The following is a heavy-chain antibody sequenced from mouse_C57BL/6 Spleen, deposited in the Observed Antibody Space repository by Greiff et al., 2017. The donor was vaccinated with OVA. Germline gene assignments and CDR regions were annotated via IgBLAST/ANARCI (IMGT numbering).Heavy chain of an antibody. CDR1: GFTFSSYA. J-gene: IGHJ3*01. CDR3: ARGRGASWFAY. Sequence: EVKVVESGGGLVKPGGSLKLSCAASGFTFSSYAMSWVRQTPEKRLEWVATISDGGSYTYYPDNVKGRFTISRDNAKNNLYLQMSHLKSEDTAMYYCARGRGASWFAYWGQGTLVTVSA. CDR2: ISDGGSYT. V-gene: IGHV5-4*03.